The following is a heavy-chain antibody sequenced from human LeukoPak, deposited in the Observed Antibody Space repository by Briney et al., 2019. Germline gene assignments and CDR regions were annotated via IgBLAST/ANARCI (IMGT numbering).Heavy chain of an antibody. CDR2: IYYSGST. J-gene: IGHJ4*02. Sequence: PSETLSLTCTVSGGSISSYYWSWIRQPPGKGLEWIGYIYYSGSTNYNPSLKSRATISVDTSKNQFSLKLSSVTAADTAVYYCARIAAAFDYWGQGTLVTVSS. D-gene: IGHD6-13*01. V-gene: IGHV4-59*01. CDR1: GGSISSYY. CDR3: ARIAAAFDY.